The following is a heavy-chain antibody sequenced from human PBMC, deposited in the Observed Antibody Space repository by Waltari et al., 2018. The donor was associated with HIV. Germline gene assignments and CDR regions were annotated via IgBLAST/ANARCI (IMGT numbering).Heavy chain of an antibody. CDR1: GYRFTSYY. V-gene: IGHV1-2*02. CDR2: INPKSGGT. CDR3: ARGGGPNSTGH. J-gene: IGHJ4*02. D-gene: IGHD3-16*01. Sequence: QVQLMQSGAEVKKPGASVKVSCEASGYRFTSYYIYWVRQAPGQGLEWMGWINPKSGGTNYARGVEGEISLTRDTSINTVFLEFNRLTLDDTAFYYCARGGGPNSTGHWGQGTLITVSS.